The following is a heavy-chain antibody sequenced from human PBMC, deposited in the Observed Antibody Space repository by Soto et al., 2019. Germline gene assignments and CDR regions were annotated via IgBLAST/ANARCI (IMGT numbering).Heavy chain of an antibody. CDR1: GFTFSAYG. D-gene: IGHD4-17*01. V-gene: IGHV3-48*03. CDR2: ISSSGTTI. CDR3: ARHGDYGNWFDP. Sequence: EVQLVESGGGLVQPGGSLRLSCAASGFTFSAYGVDWVRQAPGKGLEWLSFISSSGTTIYYADSVKGRFTISRDNAKNSLYLQMNSLRAEDTAVYYCARHGDYGNWFDPWGQGTLVTVSS. J-gene: IGHJ5*02.